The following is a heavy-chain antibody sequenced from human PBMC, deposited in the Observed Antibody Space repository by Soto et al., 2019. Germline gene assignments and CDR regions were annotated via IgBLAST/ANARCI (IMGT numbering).Heavy chain of an antibody. CDR3: ARGSLSPPIVVVVAATDDYYYYYMDV. V-gene: IGHV4-39*07. D-gene: IGHD2-15*01. CDR1: GGSVSSSSCY. J-gene: IGHJ6*03. Sequence: SETLSLTCTVSGGSVSSSSCYWGWVRQPPGKGLEWIGSVNHSGSTIYNPSMQSRVTISVDTSKNQFSLKLSSVTAADTAVYYCARGSLSPPIVVVVAATDDYYYYYMDVWGKGTTVTVSS. CDR2: VNHSGST.